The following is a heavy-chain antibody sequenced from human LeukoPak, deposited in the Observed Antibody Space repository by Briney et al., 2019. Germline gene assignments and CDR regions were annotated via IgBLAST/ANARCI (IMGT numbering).Heavy chain of an antibody. D-gene: IGHD3-22*01. CDR1: GGSISSGGYS. CDR3: ASYYDSSGLEAFDI. J-gene: IGHJ3*02. Sequence: SETLSLTCAVSGGSISSGGYSWSWIRQPPGKGLEWIGYIYHSGSTYYNPSLKSRATISVDRSKNQFSLKLSSVTAADTAVYYCASYYDSSGLEAFDIWGQGIMVTVSS. V-gene: IGHV4-30-2*01. CDR2: IYHSGST.